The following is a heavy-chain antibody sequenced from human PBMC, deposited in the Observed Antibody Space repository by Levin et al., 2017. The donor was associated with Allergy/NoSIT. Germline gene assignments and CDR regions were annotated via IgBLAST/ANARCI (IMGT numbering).Heavy chain of an antibody. J-gene: IGHJ2*01. CDR3: VRQWLDYWYFDL. CDR2: IYTSGST. Sequence: SETLSLTCTVSGDSISSYYWSWIRQPAGKGLEWIGRIYTSGSTNYNPSLKSRVTMSVDTSKNQFSLKLSSVTAADTAVYYCVRQWLDYWYFDLWGRGTLVTVSS. D-gene: IGHD6-19*01. V-gene: IGHV4-4*07. CDR1: GDSISSYY.